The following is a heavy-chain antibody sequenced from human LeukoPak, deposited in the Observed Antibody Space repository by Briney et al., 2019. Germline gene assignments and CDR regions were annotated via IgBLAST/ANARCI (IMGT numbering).Heavy chain of an antibody. V-gene: IGHV1-46*01. CDR2: INPSGGST. Sequence: ASVKVSCKASGYTFTSYYMHWVRQAPGQGLEWMGIINPSGGSTSYAQKFQGRVTMTRDTSTSTVYMELSSLRSEDTAVYYCAKGAFGRPLSDAFDIWGRGTVVTVSS. D-gene: IGHD3-10*01. CDR3: AKGAFGRPLSDAFDI. CDR1: GYTFTSYY. J-gene: IGHJ3*02.